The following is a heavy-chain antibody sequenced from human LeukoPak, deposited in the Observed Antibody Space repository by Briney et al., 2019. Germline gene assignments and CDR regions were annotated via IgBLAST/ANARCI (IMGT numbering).Heavy chain of an antibody. D-gene: IGHD3-10*01. CDR3: ARDKSYSGSGNYHYFDS. CDR1: GFAFSQFP. Sequence: GGSLRLSCVASGFAFSQFPVHWVRQAPGKRLEWVAFISHDGGNKRYGDSVKGRFTISRDNSKNTVYLQMNSLRPEDTALYYCARDKSYSGSGNYHYFDSWGQGALVIVSS. J-gene: IGHJ4*02. V-gene: IGHV3-30*03. CDR2: ISHDGGNK.